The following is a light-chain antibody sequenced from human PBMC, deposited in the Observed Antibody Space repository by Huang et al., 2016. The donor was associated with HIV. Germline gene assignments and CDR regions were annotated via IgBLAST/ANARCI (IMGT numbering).Light chain of an antibody. J-gene: IGKJ2*01. CDR1: LSLRSRY. Sequence: EIVLTQSPGTLSLSPGERASLSCRARLSLRSRYFAWYQQKPGQAPRLLIYDTSIRATDIPDRFSGSGSGTDFTLTISRLEHENFAIYYCQQYGSSPPYTFGQGTKLEI. CDR2: DTS. CDR3: QQYGSSPPYT. V-gene: IGKV3-20*01.